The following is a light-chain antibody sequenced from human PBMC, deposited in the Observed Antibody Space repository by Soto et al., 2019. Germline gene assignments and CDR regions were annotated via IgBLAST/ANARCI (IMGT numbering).Light chain of an antibody. Sequence: DIQMSQSRSSVSASLGDRVTITCGASQTSSTYINWYQQKSGSAPRLLIYEASGLQSGVPSRFSGSGSGTHSTLTISSLQSEDFATYYCQQSYSTLWTFCQRTTVDI. CDR3: QQSYSTLWT. CDR1: QTSSTY. V-gene: IGKV1-39*01. CDR2: EAS. J-gene: IGKJ1*01.